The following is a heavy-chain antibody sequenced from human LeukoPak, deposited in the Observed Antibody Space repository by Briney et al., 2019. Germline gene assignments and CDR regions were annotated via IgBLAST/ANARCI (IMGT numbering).Heavy chain of an antibody. Sequence: PSQTLSLTCTVSGGSISTYWSWIRQPPWKGLAWIGYIFYSGSTNYNPSLKSRVTISLDKSKNQFSLRMSSVTAADTAVYYCARSETTISWGNWFDPWGQGSLVTVSS. CDR1: GGSISTY. D-gene: IGHD4-11*01. V-gene: IGHV4-59*01. CDR2: IFYSGST. J-gene: IGHJ5*02. CDR3: ARSETTISWGNWFDP.